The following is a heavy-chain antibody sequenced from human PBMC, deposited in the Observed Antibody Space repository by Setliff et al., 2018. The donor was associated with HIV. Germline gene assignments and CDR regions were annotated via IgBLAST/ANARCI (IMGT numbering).Heavy chain of an antibody. Sequence: PGGSLRLSCTASGFTFSSYSMNWVRQAPGKGLEWVSSISTSSTYIYYADSVKGRFTISRDNAKNSLYLQMNSLGAEDTAVYYCARRYSSSSTGFDYWGQGTLVTVSS. V-gene: IGHV3-21*01. CDR3: ARRYSSSSTGFDY. CDR1: GFTFSSYS. D-gene: IGHD6-6*01. J-gene: IGHJ4*02. CDR2: ISTSSTYI.